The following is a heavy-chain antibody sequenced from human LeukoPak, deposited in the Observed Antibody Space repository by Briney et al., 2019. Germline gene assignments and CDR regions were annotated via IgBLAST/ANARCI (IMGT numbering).Heavy chain of an antibody. Sequence: SETLSLTCAVYGGSFSGYYWSWIRQPPGKGLEWIGEINHSGSTNYNPSLKSRVTISVDTSKNQFSLKLSSVTAADTAVYYCARAYSSGDYLGYWGQGTLVTVSS. V-gene: IGHV4-34*01. CDR2: INHSGST. CDR1: GGSFSGYY. J-gene: IGHJ4*02. D-gene: IGHD2-15*01. CDR3: ARAYSSGDYLGY.